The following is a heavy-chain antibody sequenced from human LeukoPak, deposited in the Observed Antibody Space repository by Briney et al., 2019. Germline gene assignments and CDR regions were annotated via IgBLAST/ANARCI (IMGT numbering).Heavy chain of an antibody. D-gene: IGHD1-7*01. J-gene: IGHJ4*02. V-gene: IGHV3-74*01. Sequence: PGGSLRLSCAASGFTFSSYWMHWVRQGPGKGLVWVSRINSDGSSARYADSVKGRFTISRDNAKNTLYLQMNSLRAEDTAVYYCAREDNWNYGLDYWGQGTLVTVSS. CDR1: GFTFSSYW. CDR3: AREDNWNYGLDY. CDR2: INSDGSSA.